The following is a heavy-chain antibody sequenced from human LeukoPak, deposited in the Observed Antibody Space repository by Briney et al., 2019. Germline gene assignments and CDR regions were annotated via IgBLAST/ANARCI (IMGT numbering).Heavy chain of an antibody. V-gene: IGHV1-18*01. CDR2: ISAYNGNT. CDR1: GYTFTSYG. D-gene: IGHD5-18*01. J-gene: IGHJ4*02. Sequence: ASVKVSCKASGYTFTSYGISWVRQAPGQGLEWMGWISAYNGNTNYAQKLQGGVTMTTDTSTSTAYMELRSLRSDDTAVYYCARVRYSYGYRGEDFDYWGQGTLVAVSS. CDR3: ARVRYSYGYRGEDFDY.